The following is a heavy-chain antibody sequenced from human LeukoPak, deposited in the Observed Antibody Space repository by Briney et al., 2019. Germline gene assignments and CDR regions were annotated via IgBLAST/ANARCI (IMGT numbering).Heavy chain of an antibody. D-gene: IGHD2-15*01. V-gene: IGHV3-48*04. CDR1: GFTFSSYA. CDR3: ARDLSLYCSGGSCYSLNY. J-gene: IGHJ4*02. Sequence: GGSLRLSCEGSGFTFSSYAMSWVRQAPGKGLEWVSYISSSGSTIYYADSVKGRFTISRDNAKNSLYLQMNSLRAEDTAVYYCARDLSLYCSGGSCYSLNYWGQGTLVTVSS. CDR2: ISSSGSTI.